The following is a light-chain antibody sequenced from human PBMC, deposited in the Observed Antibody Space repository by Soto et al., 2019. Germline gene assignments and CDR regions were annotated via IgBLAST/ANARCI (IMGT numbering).Light chain of an antibody. CDR2: AAS. CDR1: QSISSW. CDR3: QQLNYWPRIT. V-gene: IGKV1-5*01. J-gene: IGKJ5*01. Sequence: DIQMTQSPSTLSASVGDRVTITCRASQSISSWLAWYQQKPGKAPKLLIYAASSLQSGVPSRFSGSGSGTDFTLTISSLQPEDFAVYYCQQLNYWPRITFGQGTQLEIK.